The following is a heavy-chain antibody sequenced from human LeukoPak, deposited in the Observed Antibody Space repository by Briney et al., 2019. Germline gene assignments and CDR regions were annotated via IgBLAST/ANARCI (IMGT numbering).Heavy chain of an antibody. Sequence: GASVKVSCKASGYTFTSYYMHWGRQAPGQGVEWMGIINASGGSTSYAQKFQGRVTMTRHTSTSTVYMELSSLRSEDTAVYYCARGRYYDILTGYVDPWGQGTLVTVSS. CDR2: INASGGST. J-gene: IGHJ5*02. CDR1: GYTFTSYY. CDR3: ARGRYYDILTGYVDP. D-gene: IGHD3-9*01. V-gene: IGHV1-46*01.